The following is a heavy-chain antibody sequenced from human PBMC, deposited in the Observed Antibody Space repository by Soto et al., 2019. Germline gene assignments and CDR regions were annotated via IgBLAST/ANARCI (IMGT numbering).Heavy chain of an antibody. Sequence: PSETLSLTCTVSGGSIRNYFCNWIRQPAGKGLEWIGCIDNSGSTNYNPSLKSRITMSADTSRNQFSLKLNSVTAADTAVYYCARGGQDFWSGPFDYWGQGALVTVSS. CDR3: ARGGQDFWSGPFDY. CDR1: GGSIRNYF. V-gene: IGHV4-4*07. D-gene: IGHD3-3*01. CDR2: IDNSGST. J-gene: IGHJ4*02.